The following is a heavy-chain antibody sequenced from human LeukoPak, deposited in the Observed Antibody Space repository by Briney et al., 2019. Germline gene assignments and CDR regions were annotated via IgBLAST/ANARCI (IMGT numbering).Heavy chain of an antibody. Sequence: PGGSLRLSCAASGFTFSGYTMNWVRQAPGKGLEWVSSITTSSSNIHYADSVKGRFTISRDNAKNSLYLQMNSLRPEDTAVYYCARDHSGILEWLFDPWGQGTLVTVSS. CDR2: ITTSSSNI. D-gene: IGHD3-3*01. V-gene: IGHV3-21*01. CDR1: GFTFSGYT. J-gene: IGHJ5*02. CDR3: ARDHSGILEWLFDP.